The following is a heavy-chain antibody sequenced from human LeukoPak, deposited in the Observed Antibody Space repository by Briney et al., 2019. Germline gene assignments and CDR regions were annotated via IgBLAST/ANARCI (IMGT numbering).Heavy chain of an antibody. Sequence: GGSLRLSCAASGFTFSSYGMHWVRQAPGKGWEWVEFIRYDGSNTYYADSAKGRFTISRDNSKNTLYLQMNSLRAEDTAVYYCAKDLGMGHGYWGQGTLVTVSS. CDR3: AKDLGMGHGY. CDR2: IRYDGSNT. J-gene: IGHJ4*02. D-gene: IGHD7-27*01. CDR1: GFTFSSYG. V-gene: IGHV3-30*02.